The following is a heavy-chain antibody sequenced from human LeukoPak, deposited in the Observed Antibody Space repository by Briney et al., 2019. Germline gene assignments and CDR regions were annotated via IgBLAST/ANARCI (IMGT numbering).Heavy chain of an antibody. D-gene: IGHD1-1*01. V-gene: IGHV3-64*01. CDR3: ARSPPGRTNWNYYDY. CDR2: IGPIGVYT. CDR1: GFTFSDYA. Sequence: PGGSLRLSCAAPGFTFSDYAMHWVRQAPGKGLEFVSVIGPIGVYTYYANSVKGRFTISRDSSKSTVSLQMGSLRDEDMAVYYCARSPPGRTNWNYYDYWGRGTLVTVSS. J-gene: IGHJ4*02.